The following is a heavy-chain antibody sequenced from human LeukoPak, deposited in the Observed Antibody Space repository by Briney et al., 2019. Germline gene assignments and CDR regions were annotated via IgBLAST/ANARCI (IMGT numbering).Heavy chain of an antibody. CDR2: IHQHGNEK. Sequence: PGGSLRLSCAASGFTFSNYWMSWVRQAPGKGLEWVASIHQHGNEKYFVDSVRGRFTISRDNAKNSLYLQMSSLRAEDTAVYYCATLNGPLFEYWGQGTLVTVPS. J-gene: IGHJ4*02. V-gene: IGHV3-7*01. CDR1: GFTFSNYW. D-gene: IGHD2-8*01. CDR3: ATLNGPLFEY.